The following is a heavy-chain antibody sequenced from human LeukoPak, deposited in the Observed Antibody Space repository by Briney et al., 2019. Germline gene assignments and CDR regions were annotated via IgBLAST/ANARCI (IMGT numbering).Heavy chain of an antibody. CDR1: GFTFISYC. V-gene: IGHV3-74*01. D-gene: IGHD6-13*01. CDR2: INSDGSST. J-gene: IGHJ5*02. CDR3: ARDIAAAGTWWFDP. Sequence: GGSLRLSCAPSGFTFISYCMHWVRQAPGKWLVCVSLINSDGSSTSYADSVKGRFTISRDNAKNTLYLKMRSLRAEDTAVYYCARDIAAAGTWWFDPWGQGTLVTVSS.